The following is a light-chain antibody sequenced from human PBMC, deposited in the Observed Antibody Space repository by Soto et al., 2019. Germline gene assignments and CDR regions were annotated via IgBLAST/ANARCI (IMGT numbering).Light chain of an antibody. V-gene: IGLV2-14*01. CDR1: SSDFGAYDY. CDR3: SSYTTYSTDVL. J-gene: IGLJ2*01. CDR2: DVS. Sequence: QSVLTQPASVSGSPGQSITISCSGSSSDFGAYDYVSWYQQHPGKAPKLMIYDVSYRPSGVSDRFSGSKSGNTASLTISGLQAEDEADYYCSSYTTYSTDVLFGGGTKLTVL.